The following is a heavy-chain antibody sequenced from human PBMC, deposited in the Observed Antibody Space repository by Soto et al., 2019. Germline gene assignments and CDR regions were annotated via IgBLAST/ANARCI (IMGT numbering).Heavy chain of an antibody. CDR2: ISYDGSNK. V-gene: IGHV3-30-3*01. CDR3: ARDPVDYYGSGSFRISYYYYYGMDV. J-gene: IGHJ6*02. D-gene: IGHD3-10*01. CDR1: GFTFSSYA. Sequence: GGSLRLSCAASGFTFSSYAMHWVRQAPGKGLEWVAVISYDGSNKYYADSVKGRFTISRDNSKNTLYLQMNSLRAEDTAVYYCARDPVDYYGSGSFRISYYYYYGMDVWGQGTTVTVSS.